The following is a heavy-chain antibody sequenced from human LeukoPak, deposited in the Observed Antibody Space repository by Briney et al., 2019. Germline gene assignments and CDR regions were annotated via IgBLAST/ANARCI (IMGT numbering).Heavy chain of an antibody. J-gene: IGHJ4*02. CDR2: ISGSGGST. V-gene: IGHV3-23*01. D-gene: IGHD1-26*01. Sequence: GGSLRLSCAASGFTFSSYAMSWVRQAPGKGLEWVSAISGSGGSTYYADSVKGRFTISRDNSKNTLYLQMNSLRAEDTAVYYCATEFGATGGGYYFDYWGQGTLVTVSS. CDR1: GFTFSSYA. CDR3: ATEFGATGGGYYFDY.